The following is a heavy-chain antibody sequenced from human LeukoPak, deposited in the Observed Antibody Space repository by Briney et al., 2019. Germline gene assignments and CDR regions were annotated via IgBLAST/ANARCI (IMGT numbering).Heavy chain of an antibody. J-gene: IGHJ4*02. CDR1: GFTFDDYA. V-gene: IGHV3-15*01. CDR2: IKSKIDGGTT. CDR3: TIGDGWLPN. D-gene: IGHD5-24*01. Sequence: GGSLRLSCAASGFTFDDYAMHWVRQAPGRGLEWVGRIKSKIDGGTTEYAAPVKGRFTISRDDSKNTLYLQMNSLKTEDTAVYYCTIGDGWLPNWGQGTLVTVSS.